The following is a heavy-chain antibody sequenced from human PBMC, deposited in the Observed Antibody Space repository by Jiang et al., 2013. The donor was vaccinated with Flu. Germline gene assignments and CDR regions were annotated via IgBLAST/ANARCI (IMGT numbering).Heavy chain of an antibody. J-gene: IGHJ4*02. D-gene: IGHD2-2*01. CDR1: GYTFTSYA. Sequence: EVKKPGASVKVSCKASGYTFTSYAMHWVRQAPGQRLEWMGWINAGNGNTKYSQKFQGRVTITRDTSASTAYMELSSLRSEDTAVYYCARAGKHCSSTSCYYLGYWGQGTLVAVSS. V-gene: IGHV1-3*01. CDR3: ARAGKHCSSTSCYYLGY. CDR2: INAGNGNT.